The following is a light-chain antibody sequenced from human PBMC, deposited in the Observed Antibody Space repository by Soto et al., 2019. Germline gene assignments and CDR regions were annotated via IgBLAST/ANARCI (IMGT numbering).Light chain of an antibody. Sequence: DFQMTQSPSSLSASVGDRVTITCQASQDISNYLNWYQQKPGKAPKLLTYDASNLETGVPSRFSGSGSGTDFTFTISSLQPEDIATYYCQQYDNLPFTFGPGTKWISN. CDR3: QQYDNLPFT. V-gene: IGKV1-33*01. CDR1: QDISNY. J-gene: IGKJ3*01. CDR2: DAS.